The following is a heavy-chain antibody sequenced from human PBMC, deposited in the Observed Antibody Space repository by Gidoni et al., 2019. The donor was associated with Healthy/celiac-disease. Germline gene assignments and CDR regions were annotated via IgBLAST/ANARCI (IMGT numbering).Heavy chain of an antibody. J-gene: IGHJ5*02. Sequence: QVQLVQSGAEVKKPGASVKVSCKASGHTFTSYGISWVRQAPGQGLEWMGWTSAYNGNTNYAQKLQGRVTMTTDTSTSTAYMELRGLRSDDTAVYYCARESNGDIVVVPAASNWFDPWGQGTLVTVSS. D-gene: IGHD2-2*01. V-gene: IGHV1-18*01. CDR2: TSAYNGNT. CDR3: ARESNGDIVVVPAASNWFDP. CDR1: GHTFTSYG.